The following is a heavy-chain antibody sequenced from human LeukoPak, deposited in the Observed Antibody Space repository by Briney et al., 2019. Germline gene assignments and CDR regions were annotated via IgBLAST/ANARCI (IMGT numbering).Heavy chain of an antibody. J-gene: IGHJ4*02. CDR2: ISSSSSYT. Sequence: PGGSLRLSCAASGFTFSDYDMSWIRQAPGKGLEWVSYISSSSSYTNYADSVKVRFTISRDNAKNSLYLQMNSLRAEDTAVYYCARDKVGSGYDNFDYWGQGTLVTVSS. D-gene: IGHD5-12*01. CDR1: GFTFSDYD. CDR3: ARDKVGSGYDNFDY. V-gene: IGHV3-11*06.